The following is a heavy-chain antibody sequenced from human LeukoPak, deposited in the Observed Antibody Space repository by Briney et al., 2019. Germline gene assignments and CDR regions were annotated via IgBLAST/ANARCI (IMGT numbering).Heavy chain of an antibody. V-gene: IGHV4-59*01. CDR2: IYYSGST. J-gene: IGHJ5*02. Sequence: KPSETLSLTCTVSGGSISSYYWSWIRQPPGKGLEWIGYIYYSGSTNYNPSLKSRVTISVDTSKNQFSLKLSSVTAADTAVYYCARSPINLYCGGDCYSEDGLDPWGQGTLVTVSS. D-gene: IGHD2-21*02. CDR3: ARSPINLYCGGDCYSEDGLDP. CDR1: GGSISSYY.